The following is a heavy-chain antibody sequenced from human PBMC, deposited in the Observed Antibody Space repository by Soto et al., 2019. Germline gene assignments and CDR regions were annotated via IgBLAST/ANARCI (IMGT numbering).Heavy chain of an antibody. CDR3: ASQSLYCSGGSCLSHPFDY. Sequence: ASETLSLTCTVSGGSISSYYWSWIRQPPGKGLEWIGYIYYSGSTNYNPSLKSRVTISVDTSKNQFSLKLSSVTAADTAVYYCASQSLYCSGGSCLSHPFDYWGQGTLVTVSS. D-gene: IGHD2-15*01. V-gene: IGHV4-59*08. CDR1: GGSISSYY. J-gene: IGHJ4*02. CDR2: IYYSGST.